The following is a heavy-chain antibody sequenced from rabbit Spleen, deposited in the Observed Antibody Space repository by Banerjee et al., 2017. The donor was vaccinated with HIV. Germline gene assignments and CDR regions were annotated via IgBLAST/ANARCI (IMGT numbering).Heavy chain of an antibody. J-gene: IGHJ4*01. CDR3: ARDLVAVIGWNFNL. CDR1: GFSFSSSYY. V-gene: IGHV1S40*01. D-gene: IGHD1-1*01. CDR2: IDTSDGDT. Sequence: QSLEESGGDLVKPGASLTLTCTASGFSFSSSYYMCWVRQAPGKGLEWIACIDTSDGDTDYANWPKGRFTISKTSSTTVTLQMTSLTAADTATYFCARDLVAVIGWNFNLWGQGTLVTVS.